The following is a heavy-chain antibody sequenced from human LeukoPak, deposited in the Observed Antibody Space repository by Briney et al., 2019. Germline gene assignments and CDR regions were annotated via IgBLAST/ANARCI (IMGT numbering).Heavy chain of an antibody. CDR3: ARDRGYSYGSDALDI. J-gene: IGHJ3*02. CDR2: IYYSGST. CDR1: GGSMSSYY. D-gene: IGHD5-18*01. V-gene: IGHV4-59*01. Sequence: PSETLSLTCRVSGGSMSSYYWSWIRLPPGKGLEWIGYIYYSGSTKYSPSLKSRVTISVDTSKNQFSLKLSSVTAADTAVYYCARDRGYSYGSDALDIWGQGTMVTVSS.